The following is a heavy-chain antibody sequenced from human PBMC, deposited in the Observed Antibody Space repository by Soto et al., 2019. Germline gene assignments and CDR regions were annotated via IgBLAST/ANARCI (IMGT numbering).Heavy chain of an antibody. CDR3: ARDDTRIRSVWFDP. J-gene: IGHJ5*02. Sequence: EVQLVESGGGLVKPGGSLRLSCAASGFTFSSYSMNWVRQAPGKGLEWVSSISSSSSYIYYADSVKGRFTISRDNVKNSLYLQMNSLRAEDTAVYYCARDDTRIRSVWFDPWGQGTLVTVSS. CDR1: GFTFSSYS. V-gene: IGHV3-21*01. D-gene: IGHD3-3*01. CDR2: ISSSSSYI.